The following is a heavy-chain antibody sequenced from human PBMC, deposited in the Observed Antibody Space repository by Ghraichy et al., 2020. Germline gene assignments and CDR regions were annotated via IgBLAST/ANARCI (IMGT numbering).Heavy chain of an antibody. CDR1: GFTFSNAW. V-gene: IGHV3-15*01. CDR3: TTDYDSSGKTFDY. Sequence: GALNISCAASGFTFSNAWMSWVRQAPGKGLEWVGRIKSKTDGGTTDYAAPVKGRFTISRDDSKNTLYLQMNSLKTEDTAVYYCTTDYDSSGKTFDYWGQGTLVTVSS. J-gene: IGHJ4*02. CDR2: IKSKTDGGTT. D-gene: IGHD3-22*01.